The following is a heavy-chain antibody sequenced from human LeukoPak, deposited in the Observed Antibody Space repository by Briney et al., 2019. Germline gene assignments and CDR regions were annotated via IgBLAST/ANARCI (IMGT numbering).Heavy chain of an antibody. CDR1: GFTFSSYS. CDR3: AREESHYPDRRYFDY. D-gene: IGHD3-10*01. Sequence: PGGSLRLSCAASGFTFSSYSMNWVRQASGKGLEWVSSISSSSSYIYYADSVKGRFTISRDNAKNSLYLQMNSLRAEDTAVYYCAREESHYPDRRYFDYWGQGTLVTVSS. J-gene: IGHJ4*02. CDR2: ISSSSSYI. V-gene: IGHV3-21*01.